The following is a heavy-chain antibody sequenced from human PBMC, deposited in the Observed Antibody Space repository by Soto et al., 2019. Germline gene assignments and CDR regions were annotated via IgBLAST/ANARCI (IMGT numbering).Heavy chain of an antibody. Sequence: ASVKVSCKASGYTFTGCYMHWVRQAPGQGLEWMGWINPNSGGTNYAQKFQGWVTMTRDTSISTAYMELSRLRSDDTAVYYCARASTIRFLEWLLPHDAFDIWGQGTMVTVSS. CDR2: INPNSGGT. V-gene: IGHV1-2*04. D-gene: IGHD3-3*01. CDR3: ARASTIRFLEWLLPHDAFDI. CDR1: GYTFTGCY. J-gene: IGHJ3*02.